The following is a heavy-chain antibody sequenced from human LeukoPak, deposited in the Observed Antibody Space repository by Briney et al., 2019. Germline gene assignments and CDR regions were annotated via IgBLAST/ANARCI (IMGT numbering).Heavy chain of an antibody. CDR2: IRYDGSNK. CDR1: GFTFSSYG. Sequence: GGSLRLSCAASGFTFSSYGMHWVRQAPGKVLEWVAFIRYDGSNKYYADSVKGRSTISRDNSKNTLYLQMNSLRAEDTAVYYCAKGHAYYYDSSGYPDAFDIWGQGTMVTVSS. J-gene: IGHJ3*02. V-gene: IGHV3-30*02. CDR3: AKGHAYYYDSSGYPDAFDI. D-gene: IGHD3-22*01.